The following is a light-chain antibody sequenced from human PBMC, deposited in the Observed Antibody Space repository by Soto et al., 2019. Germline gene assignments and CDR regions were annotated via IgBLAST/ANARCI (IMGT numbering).Light chain of an antibody. J-gene: IGKJ2*01. CDR3: QQYNNWPYT. V-gene: IGKV3-15*01. Sequence: EIVMTQSPATLSVSPGERATLSCRASQSVSSNLAWYQQKPGQAPRLLIYGASTRATGIPARFSGSGSGTEFTLTMSSLQSEDVAVYYWQQYNNWPYTFGQGTKQEIK. CDR1: QSVSSN. CDR2: GAS.